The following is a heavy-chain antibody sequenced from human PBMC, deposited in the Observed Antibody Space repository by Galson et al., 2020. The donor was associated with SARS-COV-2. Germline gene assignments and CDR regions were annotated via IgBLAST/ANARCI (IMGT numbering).Heavy chain of an antibody. Sequence: ALSGSGGSTYYADPVKGRFTISRDNSKNTLYLQMNSLRAEDTAVYYCAKASSDGSGSYDYWGQGTLVTVSS. CDR2: LSGSGGST. J-gene: IGHJ4*02. V-gene: IGHV3-23*01. CDR3: AKASSDGSGSYDY. D-gene: IGHD3-10*01.